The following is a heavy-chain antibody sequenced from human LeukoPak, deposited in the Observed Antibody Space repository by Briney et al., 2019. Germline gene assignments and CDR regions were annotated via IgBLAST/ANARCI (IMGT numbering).Heavy chain of an antibody. D-gene: IGHD6-19*01. CDR1: GFTFSDHY. J-gene: IGHJ6*04. CDR2: TRNKANSYTT. CDR3: ARSGIAVAGPPYYYYYGMDV. Sequence: PGGSLRLSCAASGFTFSDHYMDWVRQAPGKGLEWVGRTRNKANSYTTEYAASVKGRFTISRDHSKNSLYLQMNSLKTEDTAVYYCARSGIAVAGPPYYYYYGMDVWGKGTTVTVSS. V-gene: IGHV3-72*01.